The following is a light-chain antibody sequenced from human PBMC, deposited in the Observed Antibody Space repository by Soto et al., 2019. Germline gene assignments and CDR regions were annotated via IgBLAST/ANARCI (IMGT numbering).Light chain of an antibody. CDR3: QSYDSTLSARYV. J-gene: IGLJ1*01. CDR2: GNI. V-gene: IGLV1-40*01. Sequence: QSVMTQAPSVSGAPGQRGTISCTGSSSNIGAGYDVHWYQQRPGTAPKLLIFGNINRPSGVPDRFSGSKSGTSASLAITGLQAEDEGDYYCQSYDSTLSARYVFGTGTKV. CDR1: SSNIGAGYD.